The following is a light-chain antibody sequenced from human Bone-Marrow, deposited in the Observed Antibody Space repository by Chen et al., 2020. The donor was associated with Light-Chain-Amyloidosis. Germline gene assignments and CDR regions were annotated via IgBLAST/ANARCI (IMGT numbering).Light chain of an antibody. J-gene: IGLJ2*01. CDR2: SDT. Sequence: SYELTQPPSVSVYPGQTARITCSGDDLPTKYAYWYQQKPGQAPVLVIHSDTERPSGISERFSGSSSGTTATLIISGVQSEDEADYHCQSADSSGTYEVIFGGGTKLTVL. CDR3: QSADSSGTYEVI. V-gene: IGLV3-25*03. CDR1: DLPTKY.